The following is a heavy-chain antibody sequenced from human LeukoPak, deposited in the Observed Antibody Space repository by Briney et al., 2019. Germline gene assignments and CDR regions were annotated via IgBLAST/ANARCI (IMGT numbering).Heavy chain of an antibody. CDR1: GYTFTSYA. CDR2: IIPIFGTA. D-gene: IGHD6-6*01. J-gene: IGHJ4*02. Sequence: EASVKVSCKASGYTFTSYAISWVRQAPGQGLEWMGGIIPIFGTANYAQKFQGRVTITADESTGTAYMELSSLRSEDTAVYYCASRIARSRSSSGRPFDYWGQGTLVTVSS. V-gene: IGHV1-69*13. CDR3: ASRIARSRSSSGRPFDY.